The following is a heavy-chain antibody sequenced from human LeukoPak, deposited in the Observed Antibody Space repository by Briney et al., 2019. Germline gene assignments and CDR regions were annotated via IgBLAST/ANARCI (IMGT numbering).Heavy chain of an antibody. CDR2: IYPGDSDT. CDR3: ARHGSIASRRNWFDL. J-gene: IGHJ5*02. CDR1: GYNFASYW. Sequence: GESLEISCKGSGYNFASYWTAWVRQMPGKGLEWMGIIYPGDSDTRYNPSFQGQVTISADKSISTAYLQWSSPKASDTAMYYCARHGSIASRRNWFDLWGQGTLVAVSS. V-gene: IGHV5-51*01. D-gene: IGHD6-6*01.